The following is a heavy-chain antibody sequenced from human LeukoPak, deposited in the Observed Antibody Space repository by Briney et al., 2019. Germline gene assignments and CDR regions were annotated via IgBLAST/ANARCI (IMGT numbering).Heavy chain of an antibody. D-gene: IGHD3-10*01. J-gene: IGHJ4*02. CDR1: GFTFSSYA. V-gene: IGHV3-23*01. CDR2: ISGSGGST. Sequence: GGSLRLPCAASGFTFSSYAMSWVRQAPGKGLEWVSSISGSGGSTSYADSVRGRFTISRDNSKNTLYLQMNSLRAEHTAVYYCASLRPGSYTSFDFWGQGSLVTVSS. CDR3: ASLRPGSYTSFDF.